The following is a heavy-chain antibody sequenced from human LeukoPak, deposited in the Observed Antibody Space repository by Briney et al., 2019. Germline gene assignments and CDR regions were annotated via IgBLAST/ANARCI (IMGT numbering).Heavy chain of an antibody. V-gene: IGHV3-7*01. D-gene: IGHD6-13*01. Sequence: PGGSLRLSCEVSGFTFTDYWMNWVRQAPGKGPEWVTSIRQDGSEKTYVDSVKGRFTISRDNTKNPLSLQLNGLRAEDTAVYYCARDGTAADLYFDLWGQGTLVTVSS. J-gene: IGHJ4*01. CDR1: GFTFTDYW. CDR3: ARDGTAADLYFDL. CDR2: IRQDGSEK.